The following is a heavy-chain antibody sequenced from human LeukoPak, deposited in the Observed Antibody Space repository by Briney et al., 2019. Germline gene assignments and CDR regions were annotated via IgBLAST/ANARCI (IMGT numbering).Heavy chain of an antibody. D-gene: IGHD3-10*01. V-gene: IGHV3-23*01. Sequence: GGSLRLSCAASGFTFNYYSMNWVRQAPGKGLEWVSAISGSGGSTYYADSVKGRFTISRENSKNTLYLQMNSLRAEDTAVYFCAKRGVVIRVILVGFHREAYYFDSWGQGALVTVSS. J-gene: IGHJ4*02. CDR1: GFTFNYYS. CDR2: ISGSGGST. CDR3: AKRGVVIRVILVGFHREAYYFDS.